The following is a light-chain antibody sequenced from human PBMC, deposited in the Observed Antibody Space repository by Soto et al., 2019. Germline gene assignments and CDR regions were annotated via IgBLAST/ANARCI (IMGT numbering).Light chain of an antibody. J-gene: IGLJ1*01. Sequence: QSALTQPASLSGSPGQSITISCTGTSSDVGSYNLVSWYQQHPGKAPKLMIYEGSKRPSGVSNRFSGSKSGNTASLTISGLQAGDEADYYCCSYAGSSTFYVFGTGTKVTVL. V-gene: IGLV2-23*01. CDR1: SSDVGSYNL. CDR2: EGS. CDR3: CSYAGSSTFYV.